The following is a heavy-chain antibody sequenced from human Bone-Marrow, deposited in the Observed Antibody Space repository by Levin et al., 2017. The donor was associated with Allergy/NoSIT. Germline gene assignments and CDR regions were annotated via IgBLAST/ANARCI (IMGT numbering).Heavy chain of an antibody. Sequence: KASETLSLTCVVSGGSISRSNWWSWVRQPPGKGLEWIGEIYYSGSTNYNPSFESRATLSVDTSNNQFSLRLTSVTAADTAVYYCARLPNWQYYYFDYWGPGTEVTVSS. J-gene: IGHJ4*02. D-gene: IGHD7-27*01. V-gene: IGHV4-4*02. CDR1: GGSISRSNW. CDR3: ARLPNWQYYYFDY. CDR2: IYYSGST.